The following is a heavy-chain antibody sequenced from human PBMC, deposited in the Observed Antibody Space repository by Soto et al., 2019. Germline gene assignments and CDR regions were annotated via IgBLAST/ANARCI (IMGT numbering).Heavy chain of an antibody. CDR1: GFTFSSYG. Sequence: QVQLVESGGGVVQPRRSLRLSCAASGFTFSSYGMHWVRQAPGKGLEWVAVISYDGSNKYYADSVKGRFTISRDNSKNTLYLQMNSLRAEDTAVYYCAKDAGLAAPLPNDYWGQGTLVTVSS. CDR3: AKDAGLAAPLPNDY. D-gene: IGHD6-6*01. CDR2: ISYDGSNK. V-gene: IGHV3-30*18. J-gene: IGHJ4*02.